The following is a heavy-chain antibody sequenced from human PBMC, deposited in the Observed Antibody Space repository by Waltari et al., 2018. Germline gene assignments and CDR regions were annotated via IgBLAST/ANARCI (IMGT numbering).Heavy chain of an antibody. J-gene: IGHJ4*02. V-gene: IGHV4-38-2*02. CDR1: GYSISSGYY. CDR2: IYHSGVT. Sequence: QVQLQESGPGLVQPSETLSLTCTVSGYSISSGYYWGWIRQPPGKGLEWVGSIYHSGVTYYRPSLKSRVTISVDTSKNQFSLKLGLVTAADTAEYYFARDDWGEFDYWGQGTLVTVSS. D-gene: IGHD3-16*01. CDR3: ARDDWGEFDY.